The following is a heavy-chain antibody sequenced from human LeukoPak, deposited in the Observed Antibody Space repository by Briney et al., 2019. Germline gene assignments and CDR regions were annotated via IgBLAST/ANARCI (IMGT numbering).Heavy chain of an antibody. Sequence: SETLSLTCTVSGGSISSSSYYWGWIRQPPGKGLEWIGSIYYSGSTYYNPSLKSRVTISVDTSKNQFSLKLSSVTAADTAVYYCARGTHCSSTSRSDAFDIWGQGTMVTVSS. CDR3: ARGTHCSSTSRSDAFDI. V-gene: IGHV4-39*07. CDR1: GGSISSSSYY. D-gene: IGHD2-2*01. J-gene: IGHJ3*02. CDR2: IYYSGST.